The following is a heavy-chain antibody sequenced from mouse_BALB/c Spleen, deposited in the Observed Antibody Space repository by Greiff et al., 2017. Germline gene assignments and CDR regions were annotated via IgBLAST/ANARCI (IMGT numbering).Heavy chain of an antibody. Sequence: QVQLQQSGPGLVQPSQSLSITCTVSGFSLTSYGVHWVRQSPGKGLEWLGVIWSGGSTDYNAAFISRLSISKDNSKSQVFFKMNSLQANDTAIYYCARKGYYMYDGGYYYAMDYWGQGTSVTVSS. V-gene: IGHV2-2*02. CDR1: GFSLTSYG. CDR3: ARKGYYMYDGGYYYAMDY. CDR2: IWSGGST. J-gene: IGHJ4*01. D-gene: IGHD2-14*01.